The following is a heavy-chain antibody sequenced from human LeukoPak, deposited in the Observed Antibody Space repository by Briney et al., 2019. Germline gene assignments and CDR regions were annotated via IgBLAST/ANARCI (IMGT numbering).Heavy chain of an antibody. D-gene: IGHD3-3*01. J-gene: IGHJ4*02. V-gene: IGHV1-2*02. CDR2: INPNSGGT. CDR3: ARERSDRTPIFGVVRNQDFDY. Sequence: ASVKVSCKASGYTFTGYYMHWVRQAPGQGLEWMGWINPNSGGTNYAQKFQGRVTMTRDTSISTAYMELSRLRSDDTAVYYCARERSDRTPIFGVVRNQDFDYWGQGTLVTVSS. CDR1: GYTFTGYY.